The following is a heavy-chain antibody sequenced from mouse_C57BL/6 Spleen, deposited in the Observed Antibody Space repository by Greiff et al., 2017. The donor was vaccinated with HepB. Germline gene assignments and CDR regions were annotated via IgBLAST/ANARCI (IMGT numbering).Heavy chain of an antibody. D-gene: IGHD1-1*01. V-gene: IGHV1-19*01. Sequence: EVQLQQSGPVLVKPGASVKMSCKASGYTFTDYYMNWVKQSHGKSLEWIGVINPYNGGTSYNQKFKGKATLTVDKSSSTAYMELNSLTSEDSAVYYCAKGGNYYGSSLFDYWGQGTTLTVSS. J-gene: IGHJ2*01. CDR2: INPYNGGT. CDR1: GYTFTDYY. CDR3: AKGGNYYGSSLFDY.